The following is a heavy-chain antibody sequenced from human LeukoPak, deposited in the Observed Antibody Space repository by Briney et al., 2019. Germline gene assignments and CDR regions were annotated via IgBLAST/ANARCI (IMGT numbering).Heavy chain of an antibody. J-gene: IGHJ4*02. CDR1: VYTLTGYY. V-gene: IGHV1-2*02. Sequence: GASVKVSCKASVYTLTGYYIDCVRQAPGQGLEWMGWINPNSGGTNYAQKFQGRVTMTRDTSISTAYMELSRLTSDDTTVYYCARQGSGWYYFDSWGQGTLVTVSS. CDR3: ARQGSGWYYFDS. CDR2: INPNSGGT. D-gene: IGHD6-19*01.